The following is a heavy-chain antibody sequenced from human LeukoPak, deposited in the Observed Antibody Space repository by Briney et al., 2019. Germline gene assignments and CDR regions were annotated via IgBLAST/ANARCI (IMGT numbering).Heavy chain of an antibody. J-gene: IGHJ5*02. CDR3: ARDVRITMVRGPRFDP. CDR1: GFTFSSYG. Sequence: GGSLRLSCAASGFTFSSYGMHWVRQAPGKGLEWVAFISYDGSNKYYADSVKGRFTVSRDNAKNSLYLQMNSLRAEDTAVYYCARDVRITMVRGPRFDPWGQGTLVTVSS. V-gene: IGHV3-30*03. CDR2: ISYDGSNK. D-gene: IGHD3-10*01.